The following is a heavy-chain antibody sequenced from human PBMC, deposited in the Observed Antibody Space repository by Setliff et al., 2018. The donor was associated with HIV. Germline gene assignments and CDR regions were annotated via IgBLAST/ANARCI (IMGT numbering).Heavy chain of an antibody. CDR1: GGSFSGYF. CDR3: ARGRGSSPYRWFDP. CDR2: INHSGTT. V-gene: IGHV4-34*01. D-gene: IGHD6-19*01. Sequence: SETLSLTCAVFGGSFSGYFWTWIRQPPGKGLEWFGEINHSGTTNYSPSLKSRVAISVEMSKNQFSLKLSSVTPADTAVYYCARGRGSSPYRWFDPWGQGTLVTVSS. J-gene: IGHJ5*02.